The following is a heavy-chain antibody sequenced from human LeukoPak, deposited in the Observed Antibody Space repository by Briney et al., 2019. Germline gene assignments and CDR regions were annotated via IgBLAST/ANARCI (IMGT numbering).Heavy chain of an antibody. CDR3: ARGGGVVSN. CDR1: GFTFSNYW. CDR2: IKEDGSEK. V-gene: IGHV3-7*01. J-gene: IGHJ4*02. D-gene: IGHD3-3*01. Sequence: GGSLRLSCAASGFTFSNYWMTWVRQAPGKGLEWVANIKEDGSEKNYVDSVKGRFTISRDNAKNSLYLQMNSLRAEDTAVYYCARGGGVVSNWGQGTLVTVSS.